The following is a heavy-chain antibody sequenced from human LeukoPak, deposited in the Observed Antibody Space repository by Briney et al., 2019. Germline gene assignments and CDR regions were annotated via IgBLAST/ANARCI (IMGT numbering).Heavy chain of an antibody. V-gene: IGHV3-30-3*01. CDR3: SRDTFGPDDH. CDR1: GFTFSSYA. Sequence: PGGSLRLSCAASGFTFSSYAMHWVRQAPGKGLEWVAVISYDGSNKYYADSVKGRFTISRDNSKNTLYLQMNSLRAEDTAVYYCSRDTFGPDDHWGQGTRVTVSS. CDR2: ISYDGSNK. J-gene: IGHJ5*02. D-gene: IGHD3-16*01.